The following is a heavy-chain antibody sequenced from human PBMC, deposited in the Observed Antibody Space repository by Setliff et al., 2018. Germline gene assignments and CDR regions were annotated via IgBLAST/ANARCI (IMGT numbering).Heavy chain of an antibody. J-gene: IGHJ6*03. Sequence: SETLSLTCTVSGGSISSGDYYWSWIRQPPGKGLEWIGYIYSSGSTYYNPSLKSRVSISVDTSKNQFSLKLSSVTAADTAVYYCAREKGNREAPELRGLYYYYMDVWGKGTTVTVSS. CDR2: IYSSGST. D-gene: IGHD3-10*01. CDR1: GGSISSGDYY. V-gene: IGHV4-30-4*08. CDR3: AREKGNREAPELRGLYYYYMDV.